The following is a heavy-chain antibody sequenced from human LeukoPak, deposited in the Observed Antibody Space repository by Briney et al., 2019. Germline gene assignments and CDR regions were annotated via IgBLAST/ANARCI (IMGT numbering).Heavy chain of an antibody. CDR2: IRYDGSNK. J-gene: IGHJ3*02. Sequence: SGGSLRLSCAASGFTFSSYGMHWVRQAPGKGLEWVAFIRYDGSNKYYADSVKGRFTISRDNSKNTLYLQMNSLRAEDTAVYYCAKDTYDSDAFDIWGQGTMVTVSS. D-gene: IGHD3-3*01. V-gene: IGHV3-30*02. CDR3: AKDTYDSDAFDI. CDR1: GFTFSSYG.